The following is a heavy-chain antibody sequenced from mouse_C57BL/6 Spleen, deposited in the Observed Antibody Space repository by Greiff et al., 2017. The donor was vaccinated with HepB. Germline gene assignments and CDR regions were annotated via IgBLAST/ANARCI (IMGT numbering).Heavy chain of an antibody. CDR3: ARYDGSSQYYFDY. J-gene: IGHJ2*01. Sequence: EVMLVESGGGLVQPGGSLSLSCAASGFTFTDYYMSWVRQPPGKALEWLGFIRNKANGYTTEYSASVKGRFTISRDNSQSILNLQMNALRAEDSATYYCARYDGSSQYYFDYWGQGTTLTVSS. CDR2: IRNKANGYTT. CDR1: GFTFTDYY. V-gene: IGHV7-3*01. D-gene: IGHD1-1*01.